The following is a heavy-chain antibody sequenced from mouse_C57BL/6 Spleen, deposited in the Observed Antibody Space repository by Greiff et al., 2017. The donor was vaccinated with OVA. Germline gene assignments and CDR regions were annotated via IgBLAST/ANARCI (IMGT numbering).Heavy chain of an antibody. Sequence: VKLQQPGAELVMPGASVKLSCKASGYTFTSYWMHWVKQRPGQGLEWIGEIDPSDSYTNYNQKFKGKSTLTVDKSVSTAYMQLSSLTSEDSAVYYCARRGYRSLDYWGQGTTLTVSS. V-gene: IGHV1-69*01. CDR1: GYTFTSYW. CDR3: ARRGYRSLDY. CDR2: IDPSDSYT. J-gene: IGHJ2*01. D-gene: IGHD3-2*02.